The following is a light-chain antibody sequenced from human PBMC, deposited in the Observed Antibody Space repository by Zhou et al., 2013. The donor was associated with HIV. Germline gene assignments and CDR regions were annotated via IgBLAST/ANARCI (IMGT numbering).Light chain of an antibody. CDR2: KAS. CDR1: QSISSG. V-gene: IGKV1-5*03. CDR3: QQYYSYPLA. J-gene: IGKJ4*01. Sequence: DIQMTQSPSTLSASVGDRVTITCRASQSISSGLAWYQQKPGKAPNLLIYKASSLESGVPSRFSGSGSGTEFTLTISSLQPDDFATYYCQQYYSYPLAFGGGTRVEVK.